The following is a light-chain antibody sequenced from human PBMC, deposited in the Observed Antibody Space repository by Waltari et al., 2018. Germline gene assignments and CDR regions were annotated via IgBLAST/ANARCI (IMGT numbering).Light chain of an antibody. Sequence: SYDLTQPPSVSVSPGQTATIPCPGDQLGDKYVCWYHQKPGQSPVLIIYEDSKRPPGIPERFSGSNSGNTATLTISETQAMDEGDYYCQAWDSLVVFGGGTKLTVL. V-gene: IGLV3-1*01. J-gene: IGLJ2*01. CDR1: QLGDKY. CDR2: EDS. CDR3: QAWDSLVV.